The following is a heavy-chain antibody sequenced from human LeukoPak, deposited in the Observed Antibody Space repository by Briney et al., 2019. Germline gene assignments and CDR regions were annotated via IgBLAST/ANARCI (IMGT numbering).Heavy chain of an antibody. D-gene: IGHD5-18*01. CDR2: ISGSDGST. Sequence: GGSLRLSCVGPGFTFDTNEMSWVRQAPGKGLEWVATISGSDGSTDYPGSLKGRLTISRDNSKNTLYLQMNSLRAEDTAVYYCTRGLGYSDGSYYYYDMDVWGQGTTVTVSS. J-gene: IGHJ6*02. CDR3: TRGLGYSDGSYYYYDMDV. CDR1: GFTFDTNE. V-gene: IGHV3-23*01.